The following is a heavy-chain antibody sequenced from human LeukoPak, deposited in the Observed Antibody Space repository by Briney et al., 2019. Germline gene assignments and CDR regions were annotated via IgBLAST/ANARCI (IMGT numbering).Heavy chain of an antibody. CDR1: GFPFSTYG. CDR3: APPQKMATILWYFDY. J-gene: IGHJ4*02. D-gene: IGHD5-24*01. V-gene: IGHV3-30*19. Sequence: GGSLRLSCAASGFPFSTYGLHWVRQAPGKGLEWVAVISYDGSNTYYADSVKGRFTISRDNSKNTLYLQMNSLRAEDTAVYYCAPPQKMATILWYFDYWGQGTLVTVSS. CDR2: ISYDGSNT.